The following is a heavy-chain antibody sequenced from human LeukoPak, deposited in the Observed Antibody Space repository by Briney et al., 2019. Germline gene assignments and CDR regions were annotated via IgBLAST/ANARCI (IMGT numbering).Heavy chain of an antibody. CDR1: GFTFSSYA. J-gene: IGHJ4*02. D-gene: IGHD3-22*01. CDR3: AKDAGRITMIVVGTVFDY. Sequence: GGPLRLSCAASGFTFSSYAMSWVRQAPGKGLEWVSAISGSGGSTYYADSVKGRFTISRDNSKNTLYLQMNSLRAEDTAVYYCAKDAGRITMIVVGTVFDYWGQGTLVTVSS. V-gene: IGHV3-23*01. CDR2: ISGSGGST.